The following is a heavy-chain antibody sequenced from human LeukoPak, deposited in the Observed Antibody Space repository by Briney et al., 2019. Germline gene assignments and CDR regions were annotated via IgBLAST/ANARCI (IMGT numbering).Heavy chain of an antibody. V-gene: IGHV4-59*01. CDR3: ARVGETYYDFWSGYYRGYYYYGMDV. CDR2: IYYSGST. J-gene: IGHJ6*02. CDR1: GGSISSYY. D-gene: IGHD3-3*01. Sequence: SETLSLTCTVSGGSISSYYWSWIRQPPGKGLEWIGYIYYSGSTNYNPSLKSRVTISVDTSKNQFSLKLSSVTAADTAVYYCARVGETYYDFWSGYYRGYYYYGMDVWGQGTTVTVSS.